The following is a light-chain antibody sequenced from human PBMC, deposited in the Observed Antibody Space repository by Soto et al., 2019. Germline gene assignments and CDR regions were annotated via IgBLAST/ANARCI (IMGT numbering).Light chain of an antibody. CDR3: QQYDTFPLT. CDR1: QGINNY. Sequence: DIQMTQSPSSLSASVGDRVTITCRASQGINNYVAWFQQKPWRAPKYLIYATYNLQSGVPSKFSASGYGTEFTLTISSLKPEYFATYYFQQYDTFPLTFGHGTQVEI. J-gene: IGKJ1*01. V-gene: IGKV1-16*02. CDR2: ATY.